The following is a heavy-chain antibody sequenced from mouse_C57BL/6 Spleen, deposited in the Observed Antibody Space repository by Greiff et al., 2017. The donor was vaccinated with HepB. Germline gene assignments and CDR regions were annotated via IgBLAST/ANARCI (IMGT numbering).Heavy chain of an antibody. CDR1: GFTFSDYG. CDR3: AGGRTGSFDY. D-gene: IGHD4-1*01. V-gene: IGHV5-17*01. Sequence: DVHLVESGGGLVKPGGSLKLSCAASGFTFSDYGMHWVRQAPEKGLEWVAYISSGSSTIYYADTVKGRFTIPRDNAKNTLFLQMTSLRSEDTAMYYCAGGRTGSFDYWGQGTTLTVSS. J-gene: IGHJ2*01. CDR2: ISSGSSTI.